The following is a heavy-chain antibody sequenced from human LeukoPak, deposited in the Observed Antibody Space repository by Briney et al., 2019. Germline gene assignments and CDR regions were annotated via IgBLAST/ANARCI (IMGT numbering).Heavy chain of an antibody. J-gene: IGHJ4*02. Sequence: KSSETLSLTCAVYGGSFSGYYWSWIRQPPGKGLEWIGEINHSGSTNYNPSLKSRVTISVDTSKNQFSLKLSSVTAADTAVYYCARQGIRGVIQALDYWGQGTLVTVSS. D-gene: IGHD3-10*01. CDR2: INHSGST. CDR1: GGSFSGYY. V-gene: IGHV4-34*01. CDR3: ARQGIRGVIQALDY.